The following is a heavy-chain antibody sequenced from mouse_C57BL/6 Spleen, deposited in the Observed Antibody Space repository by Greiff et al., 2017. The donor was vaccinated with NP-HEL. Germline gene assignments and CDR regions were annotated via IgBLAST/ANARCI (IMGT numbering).Heavy chain of an antibody. CDR2: IYPGSGNT. J-gene: IGHJ2*01. V-gene: IGHV1-76*01. CDR1: GYTFTDYY. D-gene: IGHD1-1*01. Sequence: QVQLKQSGAELVRPGASVKLSCKASGYTFTDYYINWVKQRPGQGLEWIARIYPGSGNTYYNEKFKGKATLTAEKSSSTAYMQLSSLTSEDSAVYFCARGGYYGSSWGNYFDYWGQGTTLTVSS. CDR3: ARGGYYGSSWGNYFDY.